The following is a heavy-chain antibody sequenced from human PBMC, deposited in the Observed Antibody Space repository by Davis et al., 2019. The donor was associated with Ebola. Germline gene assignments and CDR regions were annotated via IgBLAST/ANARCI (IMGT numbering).Heavy chain of an antibody. CDR2: ISGSGGAT. D-gene: IGHD1-26*01. J-gene: IGHJ4*02. Sequence: GESLKISCAASGFTFGLSAMSWVRQAPGKGLEWVSGISGSGGATYYADSVKGRFTISRDNSKNTLYLQMNNLRVEDTAVYYCATLPGYYWGQGTLVTVSS. V-gene: IGHV3-23*01. CDR3: ATLPGYY. CDR1: GFTFGLSA.